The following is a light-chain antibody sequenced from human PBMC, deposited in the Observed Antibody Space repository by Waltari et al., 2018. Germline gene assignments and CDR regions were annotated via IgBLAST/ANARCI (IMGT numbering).Light chain of an antibody. CDR1: NLGDTF. J-gene: IGLJ2*01. CDR2: RDR. Sequence: SDELTQPPSVSVSPGHTATITCPGDNLGDTFVYWYQQKTGQSPVLVIYRDRDRPSGIPALFSGYTLGNQAPLTISGTQAMDEADYYCQAWDRSQVLFGGGTKVTVL. V-gene: IGLV3-1*01. CDR3: QAWDRSQVL.